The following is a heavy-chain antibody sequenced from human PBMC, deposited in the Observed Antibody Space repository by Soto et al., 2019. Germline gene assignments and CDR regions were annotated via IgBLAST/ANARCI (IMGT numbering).Heavy chain of an antibody. J-gene: IGHJ6*02. V-gene: IGHV3-33*01. CDR2: IWYDGSNK. CDR1: GFTFSSYG. CDR3: AREGSSSWYGDYYYYYGMDV. D-gene: IGHD6-13*01. Sequence: QVQLVESGGGVVQPGRSLRLSCAASGFTFSSYGMHWVRQAPGKGLEWVAVIWYDGSNKYYADSVKGRFTISRDNSKNTVYLQMNSLRAEDTAVYYCAREGSSSWYGDYYYYYGMDVWGQGTTVTVSS.